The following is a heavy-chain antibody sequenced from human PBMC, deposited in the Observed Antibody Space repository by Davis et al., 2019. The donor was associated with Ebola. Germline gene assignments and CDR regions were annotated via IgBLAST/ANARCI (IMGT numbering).Heavy chain of an antibody. Sequence: GESLKISCAASGFTFSSYSMNWVRQAPGKGLEWVSSISSSSSYIYYADSVKGRFTISRDNAKNSLYLQMNSLRAEDTAVYYCARDYYGSGGWFDYWGQGTLVTVSS. CDR2: ISSSSSYI. D-gene: IGHD3-10*01. V-gene: IGHV3-21*01. J-gene: IGHJ4*02. CDR3: ARDYYGSGGWFDY. CDR1: GFTFSSYS.